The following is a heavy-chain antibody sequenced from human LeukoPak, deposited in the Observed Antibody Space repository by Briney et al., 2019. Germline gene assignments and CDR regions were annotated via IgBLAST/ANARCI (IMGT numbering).Heavy chain of an antibody. Sequence: SETLSLTCTVSGYSISSGYYWGWIRQPPGKGLEWIGSIYHSGSTYYNPSLKSRVTISGYTSKNQFSLKLSSVTAADTAVYYCARAYYDFWSGYHNWFDPWGQGTLVTVSS. V-gene: IGHV4-38-2*02. J-gene: IGHJ5*02. CDR1: GYSISSGYY. CDR3: ARAYYDFWSGYHNWFDP. D-gene: IGHD3-3*01. CDR2: IYHSGST.